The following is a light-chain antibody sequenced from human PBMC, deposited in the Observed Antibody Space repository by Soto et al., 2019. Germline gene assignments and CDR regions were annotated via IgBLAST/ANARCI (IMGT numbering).Light chain of an antibody. CDR3: QQYGNSPRT. CDR2: GAS. Sequence: ENLFTQSPGTLSLSPGERATLSCRARLTVFNKYLAWYQQKPGQPHRLLIYGASNRASGIPDRFNGTGSGTDFILTISRLEAEDFAVYYCQQYGNSPRTFGQGTKVDI. CDR1: LTVFNKY. J-gene: IGKJ1*01. V-gene: IGKV3-20*01.